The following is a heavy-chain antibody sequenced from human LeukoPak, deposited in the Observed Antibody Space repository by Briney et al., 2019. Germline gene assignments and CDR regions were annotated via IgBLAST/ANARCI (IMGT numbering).Heavy chain of an antibody. V-gene: IGHV3-23*01. CDR3: AKEGYCSSTSCYPLDY. Sequence: GGSLRLSCTASGFTFNNYALSWVRQAPGKGLEWVSAISGSGGTTYYADSVKGRFTISRDNSKNTLYLQMNSLRAEDTAVYYCAKEGYCSSTSCYPLDYWGQGTLVTVSS. CDR1: GFTFNNYA. CDR2: ISGSGGTT. J-gene: IGHJ4*02. D-gene: IGHD2-2*01.